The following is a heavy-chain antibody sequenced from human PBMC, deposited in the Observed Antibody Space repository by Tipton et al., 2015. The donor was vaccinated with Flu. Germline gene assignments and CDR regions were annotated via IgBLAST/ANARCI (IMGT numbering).Heavy chain of an antibody. V-gene: IGHV3-30*03. CDR1: GFTFSTYA. J-gene: IGHJ5*02. D-gene: IGHD6-13*01. Sequence: SLRLSCAASGFTFSTYAMHWVRQAPGKGLEWVAIISFDGNTQSYADSVKGRFTISRDNSKNTLFLQMNSLKAEDTAVYYCARAWAAAGSAWGQGTLVAVSS. CDR3: ARAWAAAGSA. CDR2: ISFDGNTQ.